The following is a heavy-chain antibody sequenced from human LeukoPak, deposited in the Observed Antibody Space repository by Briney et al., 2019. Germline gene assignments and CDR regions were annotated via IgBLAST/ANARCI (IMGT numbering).Heavy chain of an antibody. D-gene: IGHD4-17*01. V-gene: IGHV4-4*07. CDR1: GGSISSYY. CDR3: ARVAGLRSNDGAFDI. J-gene: IGHJ3*02. CDR2: IYTSGST. Sequence: KPSETLSLTCTVSGGSISSYYWSWIRQPPGKGLEWIGRIYTSGSTNYNPSLKSRVTMSVDTSKNQFSLKLSSVTAADTAVYYCARVAGLRSNDGAFDIWGQGTMVTVSS.